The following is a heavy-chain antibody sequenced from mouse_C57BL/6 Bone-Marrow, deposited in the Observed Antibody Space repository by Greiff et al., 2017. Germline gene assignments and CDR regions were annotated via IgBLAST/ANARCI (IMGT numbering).Heavy chain of an antibody. CDR3: ARGIYSNYVGFAY. J-gene: IGHJ3*01. CDR1: GYTFTDYN. Sequence: VQLQQSGPELVKPEASVKMSCKASGYTFTDYNMHWVKQSHGKSLEWIGYINPNNGGTSYNQKFKGKATLTVNKSSSTAYMELRSLTSEDSAVYYCARGIYSNYVGFAYWGQGTLVTVSA. V-gene: IGHV1-22*01. CDR2: INPNNGGT. D-gene: IGHD2-5*01.